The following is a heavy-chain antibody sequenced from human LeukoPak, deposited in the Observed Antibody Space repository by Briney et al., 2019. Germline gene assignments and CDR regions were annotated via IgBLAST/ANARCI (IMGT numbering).Heavy chain of an antibody. CDR2: IWYDGSNK. D-gene: IGHD3-22*01. Sequence: PGRSLRLSCAASGFTFSSYGMHWVRQAPGKGLEWVAVIWYDGSNKYYADSVKGRFTISRDNSKNTLYLQMNSLRAEDTAVYYCARDKDHYDSIAPGYFDYWGQGTLVTVSS. CDR1: GFTFSSYG. CDR3: ARDKDHYDSIAPGYFDY. V-gene: IGHV3-33*01. J-gene: IGHJ4*02.